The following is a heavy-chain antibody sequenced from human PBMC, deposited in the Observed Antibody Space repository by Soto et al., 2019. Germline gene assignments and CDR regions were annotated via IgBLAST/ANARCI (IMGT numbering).Heavy chain of an antibody. V-gene: IGHV3-30*18. Sequence: QVQLVESGGGVVQPGRSLRLSCAASGFTFNSYGMHWVRQAPGKGLEWVAVISYDGSNKYHADSVKGRFTISRDNSKNTLYLQMNSLRAEDTAVYYCAKESCSMTTCYAGENGMDVWGQGTTVTVSS. J-gene: IGHJ6*02. CDR2: ISYDGSNK. CDR3: AKESCSMTTCYAGENGMDV. D-gene: IGHD2-2*01. CDR1: GFTFNSYG.